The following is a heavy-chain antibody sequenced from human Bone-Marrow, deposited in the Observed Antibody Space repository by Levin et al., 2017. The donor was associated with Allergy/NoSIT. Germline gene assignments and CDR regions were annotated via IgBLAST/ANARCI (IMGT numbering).Heavy chain of an antibody. J-gene: IGHJ4*02. V-gene: IGHV3-66*01. Sequence: GESLKISCAASGFTVSSNYMSWVRQAPGKGLEWVSVIYSGGSTYYADSVKGRFTISRDNSKNTLYLQMNSLRAEDTAVYYCAREGNGFIYWGQGTLVTVSS. CDR2: IYSGGST. CDR3: AREGNGFIY. CDR1: GFTVSSNY. D-gene: IGHD4-23*01.